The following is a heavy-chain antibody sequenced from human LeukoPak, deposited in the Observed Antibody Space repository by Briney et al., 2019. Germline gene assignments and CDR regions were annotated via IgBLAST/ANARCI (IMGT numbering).Heavy chain of an antibody. CDR2: ISSDISTI. V-gene: IGHV3-11*04. J-gene: IGHJ3*02. D-gene: IGHD3-22*01. Sequence: GGSLRLSCAASGFTFSDYYMSWIRQAPGKGLEWVSYISSDISTIYYADSVKGRFTVSRDNAKNSLYLQMNSLRAEDTAVYYCAKRRTSRHYYDSSGYYYGDAFDIWGQGTMVTVSS. CDR1: GFTFSDYY. CDR3: AKRRTSRHYYDSSGYYYGDAFDI.